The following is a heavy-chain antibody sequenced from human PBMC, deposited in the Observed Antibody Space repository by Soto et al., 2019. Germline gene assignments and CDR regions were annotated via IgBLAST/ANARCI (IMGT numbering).Heavy chain of an antibody. CDR2: IYYSGST. Sequence: QLQLQESGPRLVKPSENLSLTCTVSGGSISSSISYWGWIRQPPGKGLEWVGSIYYSGSTYYNPALKSRVTISVDTSKNQFSLKLSSVTAADTAVYYCARQNSGSYYEIDYWGQGTLVTVSS. J-gene: IGHJ4*02. CDR1: GGSISSSISY. CDR3: ARQNSGSYYEIDY. D-gene: IGHD1-26*01. V-gene: IGHV4-39*01.